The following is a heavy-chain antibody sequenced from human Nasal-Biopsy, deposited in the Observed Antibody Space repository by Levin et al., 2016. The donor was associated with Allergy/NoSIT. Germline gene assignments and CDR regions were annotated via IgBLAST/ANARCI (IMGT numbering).Heavy chain of an antibody. Sequence: SETLSLTCTVSRGSVSSGEYSWTWIRQPPGKGLEWIGYVHYSGNTYYNSSLRSRLSISADTSKNQFSLELRSLTAADTAVYYCARGSYGDYVDSWGQGTLVYRLL. CDR3: ARGSYGDYVDS. CDR2: VHYSGNT. V-gene: IGHV4-30-4*01. CDR1: RGSVSSGEYS. D-gene: IGHD4-17*01. J-gene: IGHJ4*02.